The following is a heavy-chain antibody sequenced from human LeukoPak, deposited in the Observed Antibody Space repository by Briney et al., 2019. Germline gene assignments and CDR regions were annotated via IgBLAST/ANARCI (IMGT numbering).Heavy chain of an antibody. V-gene: IGHV3-74*01. CDR2: ISPTGSTT. Sequence: PGGSLRLSCIASGFSFSGHWMHWARQLPGKGLVWVSRISPTGSTTSYADSVKGGFTVSRDNAKNTLYLQVNNLRAEDTAVYYCARGPNSNWSGLDFWGQGTLLTVSS. CDR1: GFSFSGHW. CDR3: ARGPNSNWSGLDF. J-gene: IGHJ4*02. D-gene: IGHD6-6*01.